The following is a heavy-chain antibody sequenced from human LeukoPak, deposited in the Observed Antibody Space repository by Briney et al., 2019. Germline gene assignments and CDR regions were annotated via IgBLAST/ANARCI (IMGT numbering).Heavy chain of an antibody. Sequence: GGSLRLSCAASGFTFSTYNMNWVRPAPGKGLEWVSSITSSSSYTFYADSVKGRFTISRDNAKSSLYLQMNSLRAEDTAIYYCARDPYNGNYGDSYYCYMDVWGKGTTVTISS. V-gene: IGHV3-21*01. CDR1: GFTFSTYN. D-gene: IGHD1-26*01. CDR3: ARDPYNGNYGDSYYCYMDV. CDR2: ITSSSSYT. J-gene: IGHJ6*03.